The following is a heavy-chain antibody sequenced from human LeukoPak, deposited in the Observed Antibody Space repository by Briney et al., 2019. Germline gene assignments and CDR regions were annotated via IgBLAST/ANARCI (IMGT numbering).Heavy chain of an antibody. D-gene: IGHD5-12*01. Sequence: GGSQRLSCAASGFTFSDYYMSWIRQAPGKGLEWVSYISSSGNSIYYADSVKGRFTVSRDNAKNSLYLQMNSLRAEDTAVYYCAKDSGNDWAHFDYWGQGTLVTVSS. CDR1: GFTFSDYY. J-gene: IGHJ4*02. CDR3: AKDSGNDWAHFDY. CDR2: ISSSGNSI. V-gene: IGHV3-11*01.